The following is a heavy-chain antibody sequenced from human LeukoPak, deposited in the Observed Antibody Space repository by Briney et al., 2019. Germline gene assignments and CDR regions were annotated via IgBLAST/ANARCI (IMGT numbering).Heavy chain of an antibody. CDR3: AGLYYDSRLPEYYFDY. Sequence: SVKVSCKASGGTFSSYAISWVRQAPGQGLEWMGGIIPIFGTANYAQKFQGRVTITADESTSTAYMELSSLRSEDTAVYYCAGLYYDSRLPEYYFDYWGQGTLVTVS. D-gene: IGHD3-22*01. CDR1: GGTFSSYA. J-gene: IGHJ4*02. CDR2: IIPIFGTA. V-gene: IGHV1-69*13.